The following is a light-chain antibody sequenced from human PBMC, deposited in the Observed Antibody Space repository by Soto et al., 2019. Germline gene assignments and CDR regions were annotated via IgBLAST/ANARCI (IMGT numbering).Light chain of an antibody. Sequence: DIVLTQSPLSLPVTPGEPASISCRSSQSLLHSNGYNSLDWYLQKPGQSPQLLIYLGSNRASRVPDRFSGSGSGTDFTLKISRVEAEDVAVYYCMQALQTPVTFGGGTKVEIK. CDR2: LGS. J-gene: IGKJ4*01. V-gene: IGKV2-28*01. CDR1: QSLLHSNGYNS. CDR3: MQALQTPVT.